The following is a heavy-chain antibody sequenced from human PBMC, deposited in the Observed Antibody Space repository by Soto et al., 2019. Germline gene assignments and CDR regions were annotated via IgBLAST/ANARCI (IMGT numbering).Heavy chain of an antibody. V-gene: IGHV3-48*02. Sequence: GGSLRLSCAASGFTFSSYAMSWVRQAPGKGLEWVSYISSSSSTIYYADSVKGRFTISRDNAKNSLYLQMNSLRDEDTAVYYCARDHYYDSSGYCFFDYWGQGTLVTVSS. CDR2: ISSSSSTI. J-gene: IGHJ4*02. CDR3: ARDHYYDSSGYCFFDY. CDR1: GFTFSSYA. D-gene: IGHD3-22*01.